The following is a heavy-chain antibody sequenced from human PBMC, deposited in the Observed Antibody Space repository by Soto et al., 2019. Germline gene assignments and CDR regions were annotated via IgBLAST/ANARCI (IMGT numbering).Heavy chain of an antibody. CDR1: GFNVAAYT. CDR3: SRSLAIDFDY. J-gene: IGHJ4*02. CDR2: IRRIAYGGTT. V-gene: IGHV3-49*04. Sequence: ALRLSCSACGFNVAAYTMSWVRLTPGKGLEWVGFIRRIAYGGTTDYAASVKGRFTISRDDSRKIVYLQMSRLKIEDTAVYYCSRSLAIDFDYWGQGTLVTVSS.